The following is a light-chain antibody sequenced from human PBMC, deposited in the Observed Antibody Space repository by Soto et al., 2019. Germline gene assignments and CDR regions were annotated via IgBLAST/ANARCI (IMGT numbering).Light chain of an antibody. CDR1: SSDLGNYNL. CDR2: EGS. J-gene: IGLJ1*01. CDR3: CSYASDSTYV. Sequence: QSALTQPASVSGSPGQSITISCTGTSSDLGNYNLVSWYQQHPGKAPKLMIYEGSRRPSGVSNRFSGSKSGNAASLTISGLQAEDEADYYCCSYASDSTYVFGSGTKLTVL. V-gene: IGLV2-23*01.